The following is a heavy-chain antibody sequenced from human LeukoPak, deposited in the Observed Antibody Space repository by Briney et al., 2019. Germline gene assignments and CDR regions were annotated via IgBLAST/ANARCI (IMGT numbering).Heavy chain of an antibody. J-gene: IGHJ4*02. CDR1: GFSLTTVGVG. CDR3: ARPGYSSSWYKGGEDY. D-gene: IGHD6-13*01. Sequence: SGPTLVNPTRTLTLTCTFSGFSLTTVGVGVGWIRQPPGKALEWLALIFWNGDKRFSPSLKTRLTITRDTSKNQVVLTMTNMDPVDTATYYCARPGYSSSWYKGGEDYWGQGTLVTVSS. CDR2: IFWNGDK. V-gene: IGHV2-5*01.